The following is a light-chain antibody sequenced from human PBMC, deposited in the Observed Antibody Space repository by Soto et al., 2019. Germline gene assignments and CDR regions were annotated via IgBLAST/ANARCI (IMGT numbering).Light chain of an antibody. J-gene: IGLJ1*01. Sequence: QALLTQPPSASGSPGQSFAISCTGTSSDVGGYNYVSWYQQHPGKAPKLMIYEVNKRPSGVPDRFSGSKSGNTASLTVSGLQAEDEADYYCSSYAGSSHVFGTGTRSPS. V-gene: IGLV2-8*01. CDR1: SSDVGGYNY. CDR2: EVN. CDR3: SSYAGSSHV.